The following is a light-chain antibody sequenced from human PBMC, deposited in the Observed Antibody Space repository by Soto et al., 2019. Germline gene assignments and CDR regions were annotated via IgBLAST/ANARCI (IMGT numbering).Light chain of an antibody. CDR1: HSLNTD. V-gene: IGKV3-20*01. J-gene: IGKJ1*01. CDR2: GAS. Sequence: TPSPASLSVSPGATATLYCRASHSLNTDLAWYQQKPGQAPRLLLYGASTRATGIPDRFSGSGSGTDFTLTIRRRAPEDFAGYYCQHYGSSPPVPFGQGTKVDIK. CDR3: QHYGSSPPVP.